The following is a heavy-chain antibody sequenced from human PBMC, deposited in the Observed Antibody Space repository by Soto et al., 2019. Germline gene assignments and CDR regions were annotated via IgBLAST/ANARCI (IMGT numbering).Heavy chain of an antibody. V-gene: IGHV3-23*01. CDR1: GFTFSSYA. Sequence: GGSLRLSCAASGFTFSSYAMSWVRQAPWKGLEWVSAISGSGGSTYYADSVKGRFTISRDNSKNTLYLQMNSLRAEDTAVYYCAKDLADIVVVPAAIDYWGQGTLVTVSS. J-gene: IGHJ4*02. CDR2: ISGSGGST. CDR3: AKDLADIVVVPAAIDY. D-gene: IGHD2-2*02.